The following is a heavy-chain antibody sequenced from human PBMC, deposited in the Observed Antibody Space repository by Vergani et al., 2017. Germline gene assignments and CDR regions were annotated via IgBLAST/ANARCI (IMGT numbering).Heavy chain of an antibody. Sequence: EVQLLESGGGLVQPGGSLRLSCAASGFTFSSYAMSWVRQAPGKGLEWVSAISGSGGSTYYADSVKGRFTIARDKSKNTLYLQMNSLRAEETAVYYCAKDEGSGYYVYWGQGTLVTVSS. D-gene: IGHD3-22*01. CDR1: GFTFSSYA. CDR2: ISGSGGST. J-gene: IGHJ4*02. V-gene: IGHV3-23*01. CDR3: AKDEGSGYYVY.